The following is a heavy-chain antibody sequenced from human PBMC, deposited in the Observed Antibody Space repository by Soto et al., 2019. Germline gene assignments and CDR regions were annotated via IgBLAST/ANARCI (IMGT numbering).Heavy chain of an antibody. D-gene: IGHD6-13*01. V-gene: IGHV1-18*01. CDR3: ARVDHSSSWYHPFDY. J-gene: IGHJ4*02. CDR1: GYTFTTYG. Sequence: ASVKVSCKASGYTFTTYGISWVRQAPGQGLEWMGWISAYNGNTNYAQKLQGRVTMTTDTSTSTAYMELRSLRSDDTAVYYCARVDHSSSWYHPFDYWGQGTLVTVSS. CDR2: ISAYNGNT.